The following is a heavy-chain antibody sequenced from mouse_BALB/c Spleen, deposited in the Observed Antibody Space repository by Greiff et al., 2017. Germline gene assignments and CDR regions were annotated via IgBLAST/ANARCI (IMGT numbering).Heavy chain of an antibody. J-gene: IGHJ3*01. CDR2: ISYDGSN. Sequence: EVQLQQSGPGLVKPSQSLSLTCSVTGYSITSGYYWNWIRQFPGNKLEWMGYISYDGSNNYNPSLKNRISITRDTSKNQFFLKLNSVTTEDTATYYCARAYYGSSLAWFAYWGQGTLVTVSA. D-gene: IGHD1-1*01. V-gene: IGHV3-6*02. CDR1: GYSITSGYY. CDR3: ARAYYGSSLAWFAY.